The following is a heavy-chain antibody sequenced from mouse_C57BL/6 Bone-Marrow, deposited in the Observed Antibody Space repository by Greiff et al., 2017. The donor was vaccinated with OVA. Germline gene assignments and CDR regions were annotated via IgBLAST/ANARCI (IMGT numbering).Heavy chain of an antibody. J-gene: IGHJ2*01. V-gene: IGHV1-54*01. CDR3: AISYDGYPDY. CDR1: GYAFTNYL. Sequence: QVQLQQSGAELVRPGTSEKVSCKASGYAFTNYLIEWVKQRPGQGLEWIGVINPGSGGTNYNEKFKGKATLTADKSSSTAYMQLSSLTSEDSAVYFCAISYDGYPDYWGQGTTLTVSS. D-gene: IGHD2-3*01. CDR2: INPGSGGT.